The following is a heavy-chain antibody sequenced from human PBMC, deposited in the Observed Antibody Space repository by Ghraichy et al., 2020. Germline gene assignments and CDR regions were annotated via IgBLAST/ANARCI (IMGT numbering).Heavy chain of an antibody. CDR1: GGSISSSSYY. V-gene: IGHV4-39*01. D-gene: IGHD3-22*01. CDR2: IYYSGST. CDR3: AKVSYYYDTSGYRGWFDP. J-gene: IGHJ5*02. Sequence: SQTLSLTCTVSGGSISSSSYYWGWIRQPPGKGLEWIGTIYYSGSTYYNPSLRSRVTISVDTSKNQFSLKLSSVTAADTAVYYCAKVSYYYDTSGYRGWFDPWGQLTLVTVSS.